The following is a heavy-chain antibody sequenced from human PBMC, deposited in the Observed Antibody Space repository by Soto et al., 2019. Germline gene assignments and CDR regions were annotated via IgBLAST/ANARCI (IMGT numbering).Heavy chain of an antibody. CDR2: IYYSGST. CDR3: AGVPTYYYDRSGYANAFGM. CDR1: VGSINSGDYY. Sequence: PSDTLSLTCTVSVGSINSGDYYWSWIRQPPWKGLEWIGYIYYSGSTYHNPSLKSLSNISVDTSKNQCSLKLGAVTAADTAVYYCAGVPTYYYDRSGYANAFGMWGEGTMVTVS. J-gene: IGHJ3*02. V-gene: IGHV4-30-4*02. D-gene: IGHD3-22*01.